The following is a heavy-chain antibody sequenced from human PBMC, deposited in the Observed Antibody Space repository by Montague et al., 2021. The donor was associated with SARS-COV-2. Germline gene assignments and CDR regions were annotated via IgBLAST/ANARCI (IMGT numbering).Heavy chain of an antibody. CDR1: GGSISSYY. CDR3: ARGSGWMGNAFDI. J-gene: IGHJ3*02. Sequence: SETLSLTCTVSGGSISSYYWSWIRQPPGKGLEWIGYIYYSGSTNXXPSLKSRVTISVDTSKNQFSPKLSSVTAADTAVYYCARGSGWMGNAFDIWGQGTMVTVSS. V-gene: IGHV4-59*01. CDR2: IYYSGST. D-gene: IGHD6-19*01.